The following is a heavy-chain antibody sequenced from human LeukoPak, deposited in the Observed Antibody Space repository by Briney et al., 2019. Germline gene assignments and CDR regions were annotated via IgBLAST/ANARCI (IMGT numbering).Heavy chain of an antibody. CDR1: GYTFTGYY. V-gene: IGHV1-2*02. CDR2: INPNSGGT. Sequence: ASVKVSCKASGYTFTGYYMHWVRQAPRQGLEWMGWINPNSGGTNYAQKFQGRVTMTRDTSISTAYMELSRLRSDDTAVYYCARDPVKIAARPPDYWGQGTLVTVSS. D-gene: IGHD6-6*01. CDR3: ARDPVKIAARPPDY. J-gene: IGHJ4*02.